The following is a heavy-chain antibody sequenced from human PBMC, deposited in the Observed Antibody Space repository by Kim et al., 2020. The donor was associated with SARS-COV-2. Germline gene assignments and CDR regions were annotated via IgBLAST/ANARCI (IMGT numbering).Heavy chain of an antibody. CDR2: ST. D-gene: IGHD6-13*01. J-gene: IGHJ5*02. V-gene: IGHV3-53*01. CDR3: ARESSRGFDP. Sequence: STDYAESVKGRFTISRDNSKNTLYLQMNSRRAEDTAVYYCARESSRGFDPWGQGTLVTVSS.